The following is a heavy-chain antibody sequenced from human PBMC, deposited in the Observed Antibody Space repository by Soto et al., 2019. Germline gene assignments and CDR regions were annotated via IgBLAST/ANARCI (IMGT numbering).Heavy chain of an antibody. CDR1: GDSFTSFW. D-gene: IGHD4-17*01. Sequence: GESLKISCKVSGDSFTSFWIGWVRQMPGKGLEWLGVIYPRDSETRYNPSFQGQLTISADKSINTAYLQWSSLRASDTAIYYCARQHPLDSGAYCNWGQGTLVTRLL. CDR3: ARQHPLDSGAYCN. J-gene: IGHJ4*02. V-gene: IGHV5-51*01. CDR2: IYPRDSET.